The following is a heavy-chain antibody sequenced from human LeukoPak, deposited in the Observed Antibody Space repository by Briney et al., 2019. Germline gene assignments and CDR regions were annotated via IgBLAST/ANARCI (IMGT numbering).Heavy chain of an antibody. CDR3: ARDIVLMVYAPPPSTYNWFDP. J-gene: IGHJ5*02. V-gene: IGHV4-34*01. CDR2: INHSGST. CDR1: GGSFSGYY. D-gene: IGHD2-8*01. Sequence: SETLSLTCAVYGGSFSGYYWSWIRQPPGKGLEWIGEINHSGSTNYNPSLKSRVTISVDTSKNQFSLKLSSVTAADTAVYYCARDIVLMVYAPPPSTYNWFDPWGQGTLVTVSS.